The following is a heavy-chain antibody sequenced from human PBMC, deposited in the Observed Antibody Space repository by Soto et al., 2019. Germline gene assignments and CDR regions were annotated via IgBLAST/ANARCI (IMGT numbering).Heavy chain of an antibody. CDR2: ISYSGST. CDR3: ARGHRAMEYYYYYGMDV. Sequence: PSETLFLTCSVSGGPISSSFWSWIRQPPGKELEWLGYISYSGSTTYNPSLKSRITLSVDTSKNQFSLRVASVTAADTAVYYCARGHRAMEYYYYYGMDVWDQGTTVTVSS. V-gene: IGHV4-59*01. CDR1: GGPISSSF. J-gene: IGHJ6*02. D-gene: IGHD5-18*01.